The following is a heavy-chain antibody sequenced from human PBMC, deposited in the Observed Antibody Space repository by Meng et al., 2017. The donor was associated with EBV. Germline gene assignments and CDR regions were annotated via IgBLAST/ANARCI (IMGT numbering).Heavy chain of an antibody. J-gene: IGHJ4*02. CDR2: FPPSLGAP. D-gene: IGHD3-10*01. CDR3: ASESGRGYTPDY. Sequence: AELVEAAAWVEEAWPLGKVRCTHFWGPFQNSAYSLVAKAPWTRLEWPGGFPPSLGAPNLAKKFHGKGSITADESTSTHYMDLSSLRSEDTAVYYCASESGRGYTPDYWGQGTLVTVSS. CDR1: GPFQNSA. V-gene: IGHV1-69*01.